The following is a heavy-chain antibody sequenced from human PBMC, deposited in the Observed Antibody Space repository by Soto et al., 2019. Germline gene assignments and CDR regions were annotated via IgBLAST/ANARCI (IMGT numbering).Heavy chain of an antibody. CDR2: ISGSGGST. D-gene: IGHD6-13*01. V-gene: IGHV3-23*01. Sequence: EVQLLESGGGLVQPGGSLRLSCAASGFTFSSYAMSWVRQAPGKGLEWVSAISGSGGSTYYADSVKGRFTISRDNSKNTLYLQMNSMRAEDTAVYYCEKDSSSWHVGYFDYWGQGTLVTVSS. CDR1: GFTFSSYA. J-gene: IGHJ4*02. CDR3: EKDSSSWHVGYFDY.